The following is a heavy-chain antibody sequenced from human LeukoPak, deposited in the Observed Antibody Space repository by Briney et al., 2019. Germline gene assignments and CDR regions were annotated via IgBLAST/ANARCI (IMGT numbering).Heavy chain of an antibody. V-gene: IGHV3-15*01. CDR3: TTVSNYGMASGNY. J-gene: IGHJ4*02. Sequence: GGSLRLSCAASGFTLSNAWMSCVRPAPGKGLEWVGRIKSKTDGGTTDYAAPVKGKFTISRDDSKNTLYLQMNSLKTEDTAVYYCTTVSNYGMASGNYWGQGTMVTVCS. CDR1: GFTLSNAW. D-gene: IGHD3-9*01. CDR2: IKSKTDGGTT.